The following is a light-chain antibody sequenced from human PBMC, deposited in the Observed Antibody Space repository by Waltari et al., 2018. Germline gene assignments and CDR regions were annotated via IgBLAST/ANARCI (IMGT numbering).Light chain of an antibody. V-gene: IGKV1-39*01. Sequence: DVQMTQSPSSLSASLGDRVTMTCRPSQDIKTYLDWYQQQPGKAPNLLIYGTFTLQSGVPSRFSGSASGTNFTLTIDSLQPEDFATYYCQQSWHLPPTFGQGTRLDIK. J-gene: IGKJ5*01. CDR3: QQSWHLPPT. CDR2: GTF. CDR1: QDIKTY.